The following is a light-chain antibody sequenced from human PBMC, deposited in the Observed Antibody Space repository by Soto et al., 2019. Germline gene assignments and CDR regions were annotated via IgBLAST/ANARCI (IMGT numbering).Light chain of an antibody. CDR1: QSVSSSY. V-gene: IGKV3-20*01. CDR2: GAS. Sequence: EIVLTQSPGTLSFSPGERATLSCRASQSVSSSYLAWYQQKPGQAPRLLIYGASSRATGIPDRFSGSGSGTDFTLTISRLEPEDFAVYYCQQYGSSPETFGQGTKVAIK. J-gene: IGKJ1*01. CDR3: QQYGSSPET.